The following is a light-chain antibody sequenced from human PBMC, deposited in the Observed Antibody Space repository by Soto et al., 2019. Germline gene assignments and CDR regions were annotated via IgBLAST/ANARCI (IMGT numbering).Light chain of an antibody. Sequence: QSVLTQPPSVSGAAGQRVTVSCTGSSSNIGAGYDVHWYQQLPGTAPKLLIFGNTNRPSGVPDRFSGSKSGTSASLALTGLQAEDEADYYCQSYDSSLSALYVFGTGTKVTLL. J-gene: IGLJ1*01. CDR3: QSYDSSLSALYV. CDR2: GNT. V-gene: IGLV1-40*01. CDR1: SSNIGAGYD.